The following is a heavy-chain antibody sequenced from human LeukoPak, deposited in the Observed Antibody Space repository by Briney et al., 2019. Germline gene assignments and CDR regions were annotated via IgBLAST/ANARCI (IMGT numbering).Heavy chain of an antibody. D-gene: IGHD6-13*01. Sequence: SETLSLTCTVSGGSISSYYWSWIRQPPGKGLEWIGYIYYSGSTNYNPSLKSRVTISVDTSKNQFSLKLSSVTAADTAVYYCARSPSSSYNAFDIWGQGTMVTVSS. J-gene: IGHJ3*02. CDR1: GGSISSYY. CDR3: ARSPSSSYNAFDI. CDR2: IYYSGST. V-gene: IGHV4-59*01.